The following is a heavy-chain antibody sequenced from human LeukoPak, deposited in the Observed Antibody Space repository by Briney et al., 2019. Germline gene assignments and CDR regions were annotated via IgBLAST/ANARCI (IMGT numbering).Heavy chain of an antibody. Sequence: PGGSLRLSCKGSGFNFSTFSLNWVRQAPGKGLEWVASISYSSTFIDYADSVKGRFTISRDNTQSSVFLQMNSLRDDDTAAYFCARGGDGYNSYLDSWGQGTLLSVSS. J-gene: IGHJ4*02. D-gene: IGHD5-24*01. V-gene: IGHV3-21*06. CDR2: ISYSSTFI. CDR1: GFNFSTFS. CDR3: ARGGDGYNSYLDS.